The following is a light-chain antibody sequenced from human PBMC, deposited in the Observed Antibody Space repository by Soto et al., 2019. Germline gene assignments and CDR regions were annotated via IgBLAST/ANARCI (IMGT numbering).Light chain of an antibody. CDR1: SSDVGGYNY. J-gene: IGLJ2*01. CDR2: DVS. V-gene: IGLV2-14*01. Sequence: QSALTQPASVSGSPGQSITISCTGTSSDVGGYNYVSWYQQHPGKAPKLMIYDVSNRPSGVSNRFSGSKSGNTASLTISGLQAEDEADDSCSSYTSSSHVVFGGGTKLTVL. CDR3: SSYTSSSHVV.